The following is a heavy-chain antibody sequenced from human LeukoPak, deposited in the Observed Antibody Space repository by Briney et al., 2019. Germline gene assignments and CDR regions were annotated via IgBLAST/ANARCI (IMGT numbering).Heavy chain of an antibody. V-gene: IGHV3-23*01. D-gene: IGHD2-8*02. CDR1: GFTFSSYA. CDR3: ASGGKYCTGGACYGD. CDR2: ISGSGGST. Sequence: GGSLRLSCAASGFTFSSYAMSWVRQAPGKGLEWVSAISGSGGSTFYADSVKGRFTISRDNSKNTVHLQMNSLRAEDTAVYYCASGGKYCTGGACYGDWGQGTLVTVSS. J-gene: IGHJ4*02.